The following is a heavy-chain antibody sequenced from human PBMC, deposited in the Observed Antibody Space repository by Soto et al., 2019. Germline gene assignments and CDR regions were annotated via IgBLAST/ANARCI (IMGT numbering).Heavy chain of an antibody. V-gene: IGHV3-21*01. CDR2: ISSSDSYI. D-gene: IGHD2-15*01. Sequence: XESLSLSCAASGFTFSTYSMSWVRQAPGKGLEWVSFISSSDSYIYYADSVKGRFTISRDNAKNSLYLQMNSLRAEDTAVYYCARKHDSSYYFDYWGQGALVTVSS. J-gene: IGHJ4*02. CDR1: GFTFSTYS. CDR3: ARKHDSSYYFDY.